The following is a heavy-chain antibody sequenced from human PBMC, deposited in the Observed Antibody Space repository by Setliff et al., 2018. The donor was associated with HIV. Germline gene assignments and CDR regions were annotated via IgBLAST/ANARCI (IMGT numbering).Heavy chain of an antibody. J-gene: IGHJ5*02. Sequence: LRLSCEASGFTFSASPIHWVRQAPGKGLEWAAVISYDGRNKFYIDSVKGRFTLSRDNSKNTVYLQMNSLRPEDTGVYYCAKPLYRGLRIAAAGIGESWGQGTLVTVS. CDR2: ISYDGRNK. V-gene: IGHV3-30*18. CDR1: GFTFSASP. CDR3: AKPLYRGLRIAAAGIGES. D-gene: IGHD6-13*01.